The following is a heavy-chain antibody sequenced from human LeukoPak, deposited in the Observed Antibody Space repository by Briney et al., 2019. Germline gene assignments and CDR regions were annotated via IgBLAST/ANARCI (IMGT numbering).Heavy chain of an antibody. Sequence: PGGSLRLSCAASGFTFSDHYMDWVRQAPGKGLEWVSRTRNKANSYTTEYAASVKDRFTISRDDSEKSLYLQMNSLKTEDTAVYYCARVRYCSSTTCRGAFDIWGQGTMVTVSS. V-gene: IGHV3-72*01. CDR1: GFTFSDHY. D-gene: IGHD2-2*01. CDR3: ARVRYCSSTTCRGAFDI. CDR2: TRNKANSYTT. J-gene: IGHJ3*02.